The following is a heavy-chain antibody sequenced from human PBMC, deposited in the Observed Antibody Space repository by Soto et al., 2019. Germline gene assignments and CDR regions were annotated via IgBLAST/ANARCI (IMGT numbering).Heavy chain of an antibody. CDR1: GGSVSSANYY. J-gene: IGHJ4*02. CDR3: ASASGGYNDHRFDY. CDR2: IYYSGST. Sequence: PSETLSLTCAVSGGSVSSANYYWSWIRQPPGKGLEWIGYIYYSGSTNYNPSLTSRVTISRDTSKNHFSLKLSSVTAADTAIYYCASASGGYNDHRFDYWGRGTLVTVSS. V-gene: IGHV4-61*03. D-gene: IGHD6-25*01.